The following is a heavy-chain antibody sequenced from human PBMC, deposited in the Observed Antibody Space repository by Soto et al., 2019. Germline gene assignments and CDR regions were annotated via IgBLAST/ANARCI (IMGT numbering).Heavy chain of an antibody. CDR1: GYSFTSYW. CDR2: IYPGDSDT. CDR3: ARHGPLRYKKSYYYYYMDV. Sequence: GESLKISCKGSGYSFTSYWIGWVRQMPGKGLEWMGIIYPGDSDTRYSPSFQGQVTISADKSISTAYLQWSSLKASDTAMYYCARHGPLRYKKSYYYYYMDVWGKGTTVTVSS. D-gene: IGHD3-9*01. J-gene: IGHJ6*03. V-gene: IGHV5-51*01.